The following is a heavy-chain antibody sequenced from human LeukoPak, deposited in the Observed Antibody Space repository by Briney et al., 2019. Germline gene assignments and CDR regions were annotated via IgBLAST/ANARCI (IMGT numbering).Heavy chain of an antibody. CDR1: RGSISSSSYY. V-gene: IGHV4-39*07. D-gene: IGHD3-22*01. J-gene: IGHJ6*03. CDR3: TRGSIAYYYMDV. CDR2: IYYSGST. Sequence: KSSETLSLTCTVSRGSISSSSYYWGWIRQPPGKGLEWIGSIYYSGSTNYNPSLKSRVTISVDTSKNQFSLKLSSVTAADTAVYYCTRGSIAYYYMDVWGKGTTVTISS.